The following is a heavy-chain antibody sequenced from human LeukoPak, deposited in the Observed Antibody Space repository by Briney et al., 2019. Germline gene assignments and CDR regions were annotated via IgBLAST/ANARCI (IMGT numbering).Heavy chain of an antibody. J-gene: IGHJ4*02. Sequence: PGGSLRLSCAASGFTFSSYAMHWVRQAPGKGLEWVAVISYDGSNKYYADSVKGRFTISRDNSKNTLYLQMNSLRAEDTAVYYCAKDPKEGLAAAGPYDYWGQGTLVTVSS. CDR1: GFTFSSYA. CDR2: ISYDGSNK. V-gene: IGHV3-30-3*01. CDR3: AKDPKEGLAAAGPYDY. D-gene: IGHD6-13*01.